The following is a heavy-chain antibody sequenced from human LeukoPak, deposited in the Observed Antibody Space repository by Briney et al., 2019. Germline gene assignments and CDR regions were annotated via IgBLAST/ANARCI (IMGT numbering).Heavy chain of an antibody. J-gene: IGHJ4*02. CDR1: GFTFSSYS. V-gene: IGHV3-21*01. CDR2: ISSSSSYI. D-gene: IGHD3-9*01. CDR3: ARAHYDILTGYSPLDH. Sequence: GGSLRLSCAASGFTFSSYSMNWVRQAPGKGLEWVSSISSSSSYIYYADSVKGRFTISRDNAKNSLYLQMNSLRAEDTAVYYCARAHYDILTGYSPLDHWGQGTLVTVSS.